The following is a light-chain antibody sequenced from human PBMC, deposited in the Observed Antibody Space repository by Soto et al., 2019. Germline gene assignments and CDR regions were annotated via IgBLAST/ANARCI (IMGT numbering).Light chain of an antibody. CDR1: QSVSSN. CDR2: GAS. Sequence: EIVMTQSHATLSVSPVERDTLSFLASQSVSSNLAWYQQKPGQAPRLLIYGASTRATGIPARFSGSGSGTDFTLTISSLEPEDFAVYYCQKRIDWPLTFGRGTTVDIK. V-gene: IGKV3-15*01. J-gene: IGKJ4*01. CDR3: QKRIDWPLT.